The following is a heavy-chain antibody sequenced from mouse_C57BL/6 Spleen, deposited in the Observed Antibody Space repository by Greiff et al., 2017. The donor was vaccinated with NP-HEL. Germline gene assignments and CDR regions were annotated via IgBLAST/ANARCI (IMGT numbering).Heavy chain of an antibody. V-gene: IGHV5-17*01. D-gene: IGHD1-1*01. J-gene: IGHJ4*01. CDR1: GFTFSDYG. Sequence: EVKVVESGGGLVKPGGSLTLSCAASGFTFSDYGMHWVRQAPEKGLEWVAYISSGSSTIYYADTVKGRFTISRDNAKNTLFLQMTSLRSEDTAMYYCAKITKDAMDYWGQGTSVTVSS. CDR3: AKITKDAMDY. CDR2: ISSGSSTI.